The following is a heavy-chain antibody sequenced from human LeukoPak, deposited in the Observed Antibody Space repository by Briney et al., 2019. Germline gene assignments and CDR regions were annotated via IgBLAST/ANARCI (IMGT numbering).Heavy chain of an antibody. V-gene: IGHV1-18*01. Sequence: GASVKVSCKASGYTFTSYGISWVRQAPGQGLEWMGWISAYNGNTNYAQKLQGRVTMTTDTSTSAAYMELRSLRSDDTAVYYCARSGSGSYYYYMDVWGKGTTVTVSS. CDR2: ISAYNGNT. CDR1: GYTFTSYG. CDR3: ARSGSGSYYYYMDV. J-gene: IGHJ6*03. D-gene: IGHD1-26*01.